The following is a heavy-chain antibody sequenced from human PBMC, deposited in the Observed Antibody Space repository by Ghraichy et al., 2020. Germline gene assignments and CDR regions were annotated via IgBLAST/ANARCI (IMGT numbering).Heavy chain of an antibody. Sequence: GGSLRLSCAASGFTFSNYAMSWVRQAPGKGLEWVSTISGSGGSTNYADSVKGRFTISRDNSKNTLYLQVNSLRAEDTAIYYCAKAPSFGYSSSWIDYWGQGTLVTVSS. CDR3: AKAPSFGYSSSWIDY. J-gene: IGHJ4*02. CDR2: ISGSGGST. V-gene: IGHV3-23*01. D-gene: IGHD6-13*01. CDR1: GFTFSNYA.